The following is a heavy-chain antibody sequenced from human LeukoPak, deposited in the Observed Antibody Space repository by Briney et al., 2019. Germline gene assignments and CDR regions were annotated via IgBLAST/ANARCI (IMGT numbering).Heavy chain of an antibody. Sequence: GGSLRLSCAASGFVVTSNYMSWVRQAPGKGLEWVSGIYSGGSTYYADSVKGRFTISRDNYKNILYLQMDSLRADDTAVYYCARDPYLSSGFNWGQGTLVTVSS. D-gene: IGHD3-22*01. CDR1: GFVVTSNY. J-gene: IGHJ4*02. V-gene: IGHV3-53*01. CDR2: IYSGGST. CDR3: ARDPYLSSGFN.